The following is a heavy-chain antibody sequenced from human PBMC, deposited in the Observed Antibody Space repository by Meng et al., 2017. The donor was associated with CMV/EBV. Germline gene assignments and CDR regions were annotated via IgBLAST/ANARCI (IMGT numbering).Heavy chain of an antibody. CDR1: GGSISSGGYY. CDR3: ARDGSSSGYWFDP. V-gene: IGHV4-31*03. D-gene: IGHD3-22*01. CDR2: IYYSGST. Sequence: LRLSCTVSGGSISSGGYYWSWIRQHPGKGLEWIGYIYYSGSTYYNPSLKSRVTISVDTSKNQFSLKLSSVTAADTAVYYCARDGSSSGYWFDPWGQGTLVTVSS. J-gene: IGHJ5*02.